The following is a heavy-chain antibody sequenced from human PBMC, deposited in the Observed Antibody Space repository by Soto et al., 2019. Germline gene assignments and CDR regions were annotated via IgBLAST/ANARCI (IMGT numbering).Heavy chain of an antibody. CDR3: ARDTRKELWVEGLNAMDV. CDR2: ISGYNGQT. CDR1: AYTFTTYG. J-gene: IGHJ6*02. D-gene: IGHD3-16*01. V-gene: IGHV1-18*01. Sequence: QVQLVQSGPEVKKSGASVKVSCKASAYTFTTYGVSWVRQAPGQGLEWMGWISGYNGQTNYAQKFRGRVTFTTDTSTSTAYMELRSLRPDDTAMYFCARDTRKELWVEGLNAMDVWGQGNTVTV.